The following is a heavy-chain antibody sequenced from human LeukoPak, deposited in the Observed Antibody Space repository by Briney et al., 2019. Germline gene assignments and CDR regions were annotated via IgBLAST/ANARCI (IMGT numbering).Heavy chain of an antibody. V-gene: IGHV4-30-4*02. CDR3: ARGGYYTLEYYYYMEV. J-gene: IGHJ6*03. CDR1: GGSISSGDYY. Sequence: SETLSLTCTVSGGSISSGDYYWSWIRQPPGKGLEWIGYIYYSGSTYYNPSLKSRVTISVDTSKNQFSLKLSSVTAADTAVYYCARGGYYTLEYYYYMEVWGKGTTVTVSS. CDR2: IYYSGST. D-gene: IGHD3-3*01.